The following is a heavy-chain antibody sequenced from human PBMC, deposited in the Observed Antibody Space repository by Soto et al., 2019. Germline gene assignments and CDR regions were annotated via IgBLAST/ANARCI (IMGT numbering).Heavy chain of an antibody. CDR1: GFTFSSYA. CDR3: AKDNDVTMIVVVTHNFDY. D-gene: IGHD3-22*01. V-gene: IGHV3-23*01. J-gene: IGHJ4*02. Sequence: PGGSLRLSCAASGFTFSSYAMSWVRQAPGKGLEWVSAISGSGGSTYYADSVKGRFTISRDNSENTLYLQMNSLRAEDTAVYYCAKDNDVTMIVVVTHNFDYWGQGTLVTVSS. CDR2: ISGSGGST.